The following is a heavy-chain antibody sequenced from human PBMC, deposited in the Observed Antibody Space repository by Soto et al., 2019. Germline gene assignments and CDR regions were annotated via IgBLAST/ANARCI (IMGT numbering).Heavy chain of an antibody. V-gene: IGHV3-66*01. J-gene: IGHJ5*02. Sequence: VQLVESGGGLVQPGGSLRLSCAASGFNVSSTSMSWVRQAPGKGLEWVSVIYSGAGTHYAGSVKGRFTISRDTSKNTLYLQMNSLRVEETAVYYCAREGSGSSTSFDHWGQGTLVTVSS. CDR3: AREGSGSSTSFDH. CDR1: GFNVSSTS. D-gene: IGHD2-2*01. CDR2: IYSGAGT.